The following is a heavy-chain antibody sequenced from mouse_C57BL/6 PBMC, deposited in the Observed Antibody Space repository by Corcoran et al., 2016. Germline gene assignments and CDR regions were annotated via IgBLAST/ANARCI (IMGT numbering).Heavy chain of an antibody. Sequence: QIPLVQSGPERKKPGETVKISCKASGYTFTPYGMIWVKQAPGKGLKWMGWINTYSGVPTYADDFKGRFAFSLETSASTAYLQINNLKNEDTATYFCARYCSSYSFAYWGQGTLVTVSA. CDR2: INTYSGVP. CDR1: GYTFTPYG. D-gene: IGHD1-1*01. J-gene: IGHJ3*01. V-gene: IGHV9-3*01. CDR3: ARYCSSYSFAY.